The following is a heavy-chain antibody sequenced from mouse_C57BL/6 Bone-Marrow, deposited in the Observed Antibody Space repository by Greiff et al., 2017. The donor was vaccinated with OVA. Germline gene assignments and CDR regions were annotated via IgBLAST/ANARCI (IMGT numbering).Heavy chain of an antibody. CDR3: ARSYGNSSFAY. Sequence: QVQLQQPGAELVKPGASVKLSCKASGYTFTSYWMHWVKQRPGRGLEWIGRIDPNSGGTKYNEKFKSKATLTADTSSNTAYLQLSSLTSEDTAIYYCARSYGNSSFAYWGQGTLVTVSA. V-gene: IGHV1-62-3*01. J-gene: IGHJ3*01. CDR2: IDPNSGGT. CDR1: GYTFTSYW. D-gene: IGHD2-1*01.